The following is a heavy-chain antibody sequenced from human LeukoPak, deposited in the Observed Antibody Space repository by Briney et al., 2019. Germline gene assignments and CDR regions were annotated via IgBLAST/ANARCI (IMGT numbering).Heavy chain of an antibody. J-gene: IGHJ5*02. CDR2: INHSGST. D-gene: IGHD3-3*01. CDR1: GGSFSGYY. V-gene: IGHV4-34*01. Sequence: PSETLSLTCAVYGGSFSGYYWSWIRQPPGKGLEWIGEINHSGSTNYNPSLKSRVTISVDTSKNQFSLKLSSVTAADTAVYYCARAYPILEWLYMTSPRRHNWFDPWGQGTLVTVSS. CDR3: ARAYPILEWLYMTSPRRHNWFDP.